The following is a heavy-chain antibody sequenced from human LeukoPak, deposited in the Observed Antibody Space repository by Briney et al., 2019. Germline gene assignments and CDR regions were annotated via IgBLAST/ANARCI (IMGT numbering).Heavy chain of an antibody. CDR3: ARAHRHSGSYYYYYYYMDV. CDR1: GGSISSGSYY. V-gene: IGHV4-61*02. J-gene: IGHJ6*03. CDR2: IYTSGSA. Sequence: SETLSLTCTVSGGSISSGSYYWSWIRQPAGKGLEWIGRIYTSGSANYNPSLKSRVTISVDTSKNQFSLKLSSVTAADTAVYYCARAHRHSGSYYYYYYYMDVWGKGTTVTVSS. D-gene: IGHD1-26*01.